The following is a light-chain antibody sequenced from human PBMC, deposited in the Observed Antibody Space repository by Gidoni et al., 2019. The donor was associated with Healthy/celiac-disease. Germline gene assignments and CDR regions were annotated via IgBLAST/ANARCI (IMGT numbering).Light chain of an antibody. J-gene: IGKJ2*04. Sequence: EIVMTQSSATLSVSPGERATLSCRASQSVSSNLAWYQQKPGHAPRLLIYGASIRVTGSPARFSGSGSGTEFTLTISSLQSEDFAVYYCQQYNNWPCSFGQGTKLEIK. CDR3: QQYNNWPCS. CDR1: QSVSSN. CDR2: GAS. V-gene: IGKV3-15*01.